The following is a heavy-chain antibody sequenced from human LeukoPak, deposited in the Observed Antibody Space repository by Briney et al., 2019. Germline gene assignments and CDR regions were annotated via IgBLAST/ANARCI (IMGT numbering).Heavy chain of an antibody. CDR3: AKDWALASWIQLWLQGAYHYGMDV. D-gene: IGHD5-18*01. Sequence: GGSLRLSCAASGFTFSSYGMHWVRQAPGKGLEWVAVISYDGSNKYYADSVKGRFTISRDNSKNTLYLQMNSLRAEDTAVYYCAKDWALASWIQLWLQGAYHYGMDVWGQGTTVTVSS. J-gene: IGHJ6*02. CDR1: GFTFSSYG. V-gene: IGHV3-30*18. CDR2: ISYDGSNK.